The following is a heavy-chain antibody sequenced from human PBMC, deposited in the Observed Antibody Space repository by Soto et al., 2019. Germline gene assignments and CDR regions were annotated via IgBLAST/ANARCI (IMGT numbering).Heavy chain of an antibody. J-gene: IGHJ3*01. D-gene: IGHD1-1*01. CDR2: PYSEDGT. Sequence: DVQLVESGGGLIQPGGSLRLSCAVSGLTIRGKTYMTWVRQAPGKGLEWLSAPYSEDGTFYSDSVDSRFTMSRDYAKNTVYVQRDSLTPDDTAVYYFASWWEREHAFDVGGQGTVVTVPS. CDR1: GLTIRGKTY. V-gene: IGHV3-53*01. CDR3: ASWWEREHAFDV.